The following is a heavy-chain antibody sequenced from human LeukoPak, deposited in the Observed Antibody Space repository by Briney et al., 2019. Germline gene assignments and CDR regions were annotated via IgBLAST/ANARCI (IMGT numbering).Heavy chain of an antibody. V-gene: IGHV3-21*01. CDR3: ARDQVRAPIVVVPAPPPRPYGMDV. D-gene: IGHD2-2*01. J-gene: IGHJ6*02. CDR1: GFTFSSYS. Sequence: GGSLRLSCAASGFTFSSYSMNWVRQAPGKGLEWVSSISSSSSYIYYADSVKGRFTISRDNAKNSLYLQMNSLRAEDTAVYYCARDQVRAPIVVVPAPPPRPYGMDVWGQGTTVTVSS. CDR2: ISSSSSYI.